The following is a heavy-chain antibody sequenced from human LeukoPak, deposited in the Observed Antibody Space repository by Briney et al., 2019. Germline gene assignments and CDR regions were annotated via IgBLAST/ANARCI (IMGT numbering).Heavy chain of an antibody. CDR3: ARATTFRSGSYQFLSY. J-gene: IGHJ4*02. Sequence: ASVKVSCKASGYTFTSYDINWVRQATGQGLEWMGWMNPNSGNTGYAQKFQGRVTITRNTSISTAYMELSSLRSEDTAVYYCARATTFRSGSYQFLSYWGQGTLVTVSS. D-gene: IGHD1-26*01. V-gene: IGHV1-8*03. CDR2: MNPNSGNT. CDR1: GYTFTSYD.